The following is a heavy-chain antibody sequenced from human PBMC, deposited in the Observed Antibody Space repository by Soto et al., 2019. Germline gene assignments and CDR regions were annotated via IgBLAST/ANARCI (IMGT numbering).Heavy chain of an antibody. CDR3: AVAAVREIMAQESSGMPV. CDR2: IMPTVDSA. V-gene: IGHV1-69*01. J-gene: IGHJ6*02. Sequence: QVQLVQSGAEVKTPGSSVKVSCKASGGTLSDYAISWVRQAPGQGLEWMGGIMPTVDSANYAQNFQGRLTISADESTSTANLELSSLRSDDTAVYYCAVAAVREIMAQESSGMPVWGQGTTVIVSS. D-gene: IGHD3-10*01. CDR1: GGTLSDYA.